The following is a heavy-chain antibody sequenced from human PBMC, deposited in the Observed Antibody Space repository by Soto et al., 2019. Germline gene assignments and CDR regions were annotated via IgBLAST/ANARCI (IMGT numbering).Heavy chain of an antibody. V-gene: IGHV1-8*01. CDR1: GYTFTSYD. Sequence: GASVKVSCKASGYTFTSYDINWVRQATGQGLEWMGWMNPNSGNTGYAQKFQGRVTMTRNTSISTAYMELSSLRSEDTAVYYCAGFATTRKRYYYYGMDVWGQGSTVSV. J-gene: IGHJ6*02. CDR3: AGFATTRKRYYYYGMDV. CDR2: MNPNSGNT. D-gene: IGHD5-12*01.